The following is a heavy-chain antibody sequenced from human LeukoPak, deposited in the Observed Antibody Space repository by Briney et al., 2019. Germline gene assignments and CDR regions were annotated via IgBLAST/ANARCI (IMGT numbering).Heavy chain of an antibody. CDR2: IYTTGST. D-gene: IGHD5-24*01. CDR3: ARHRAEMATITVDAFDI. CDR1: GSSIGTYS. J-gene: IGHJ3*02. Sequence: SSETLSLTCTVSGSSIGTYSWSWIRQPPGKGLEWVGYIYTTGSTHYNPSLKSRVTMSLDTSKNQLSLRLSSVTAADTAVFYCARHRAEMATITVDAFDIWGQGTMVTVSS. V-gene: IGHV4-4*09.